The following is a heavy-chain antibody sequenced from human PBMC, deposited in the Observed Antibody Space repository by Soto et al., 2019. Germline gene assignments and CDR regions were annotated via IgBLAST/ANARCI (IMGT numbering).Heavy chain of an antibody. D-gene: IGHD3-16*01. CDR1: GGSISSYY. V-gene: IGHV4-59*01. CDR2: IYSSGGT. Sequence: QVQLQESGPGLVKPSETLSLTCTVSGGSISSYYWSWIRQPPGKVLEWIGDIYSSGGTNYNPSLKSRVTISVETSKNQFSLKLSSVTAADTAVYYCARTDLGLRYYGMDVWGQGTTVTVSS. J-gene: IGHJ6*02. CDR3: ARTDLGLRYYGMDV.